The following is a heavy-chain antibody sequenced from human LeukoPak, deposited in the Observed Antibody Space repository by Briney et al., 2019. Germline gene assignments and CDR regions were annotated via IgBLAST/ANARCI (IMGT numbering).Heavy chain of an antibody. CDR3: ARVPDYYYYGMDV. V-gene: IGHV4-31*03. J-gene: IGHJ6*02. Sequence: SQTLSLTCTVSGGSISSGGYYWSWIRQHPGKGLEWIGYIYYSGSTYYNPSLKSRVTISVDTSKNQFSLKLSSVTAADTAVYYCARVPDYYYYGMDVWGQGTTVTVSS. CDR1: GGSISSGGYY. CDR2: IYYSGST.